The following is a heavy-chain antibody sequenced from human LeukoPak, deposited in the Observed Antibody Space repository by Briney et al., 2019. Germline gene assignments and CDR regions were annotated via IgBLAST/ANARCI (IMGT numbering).Heavy chain of an antibody. CDR2: IYYSGST. Sequence: ASETLSLTCTVSGGSISSYYWSWIRQPPGKGLEWIGYIYYSGSTNYNPSLKSRVTISVDTSENQFSLKLSSVTAADTAVYYCARAGGLVVAGTFDPWGQGTLVTVSS. CDR1: GGSISSYY. CDR3: ARAGGLVVAGTFDP. V-gene: IGHV4-59*01. J-gene: IGHJ5*02. D-gene: IGHD6-19*01.